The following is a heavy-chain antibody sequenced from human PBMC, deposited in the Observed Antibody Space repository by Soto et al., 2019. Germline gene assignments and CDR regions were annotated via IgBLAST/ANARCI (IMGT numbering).Heavy chain of an antibody. J-gene: IGHJ6*02. D-gene: IGHD2-21*02. CDR2: VIPVLTTT. CDR1: GDTFSSYI. V-gene: IGHV1-69*08. Sequence: QVQLVQSGAEVKKPGSSVRVSCRSSGDTFSSYIVNWLRLAPGRGLEWMGRVIPVLTTTDYAQNFRGRVTISTDRSTNTVYLDLSRLRSDDTAVYYCARRRYCGYDCNHKHYYGMDVWGQGSLVTVAS. CDR3: ARRRYCGYDCNHKHYYGMDV.